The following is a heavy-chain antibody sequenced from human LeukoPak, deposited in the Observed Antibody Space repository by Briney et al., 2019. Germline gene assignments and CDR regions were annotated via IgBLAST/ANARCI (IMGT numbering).Heavy chain of an antibody. CDR1: GGSISSGGYY. Sequence: PSETLSLTCTVSGGSISSGGYYWSWIRQHPGKGLEWIGYIYYSGSTCYNPSLKSRVTISVDTSKNQFSLKLSSVTAADTAVYYCARFNYYDSSGYYYIFDYWGQGTLVTVSS. CDR2: IYYSGST. J-gene: IGHJ4*02. D-gene: IGHD3-22*01. CDR3: ARFNYYDSSGYYYIFDY. V-gene: IGHV4-31*03.